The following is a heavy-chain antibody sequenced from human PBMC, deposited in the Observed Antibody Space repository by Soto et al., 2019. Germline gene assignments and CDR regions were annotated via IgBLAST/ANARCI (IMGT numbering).Heavy chain of an antibody. J-gene: IGHJ4*02. Sequence: EPLSLTCTVSGGSISSYYWSWIRQPPGKGLEWIGYIYYSGSTNYNPSLKSRVTISVDTSKNQFSLKLSSVTAADTAVYYCARLVAAAGGLYYFDYWGQGTLVTVSS. CDR3: ARLVAAAGGLYYFDY. D-gene: IGHD6-13*01. CDR1: GGSISSYY. CDR2: IYYSGST. V-gene: IGHV4-59*01.